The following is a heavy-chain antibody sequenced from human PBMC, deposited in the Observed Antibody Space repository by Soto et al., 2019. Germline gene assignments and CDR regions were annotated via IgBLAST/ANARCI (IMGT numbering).Heavy chain of an antibody. V-gene: IGHV1-18*01. CDR1: GGAFGTFA. J-gene: IGHJ4*01. CDR3: ARDSRSKTYYYGSGGYPQSDD. CDR2: ISAYNGNT. D-gene: IGHD3-10*01. Sequence: GASVKVSCKASGGAFGTFAISWLRQAPGQGLECMGWISAYNGNTNYAQKLQGRVTMTTDTSTSTAYMELRSLRSDDTAVYYCARDSRSKTYYYGSGGYPQSDDWG.